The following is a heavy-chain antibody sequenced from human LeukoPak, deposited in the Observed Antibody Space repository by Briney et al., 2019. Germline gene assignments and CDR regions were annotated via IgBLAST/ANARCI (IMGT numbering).Heavy chain of an antibody. V-gene: IGHV4-34*01. J-gene: IGHJ4*02. D-gene: IGHD3-22*01. CDR3: ARSTYYYDSSGYYYFDY. Sequence: SETLSLTCAVYGGSFSGYYWSWIRQPPGKGLEWIGEINHSGSTNYNPSLKSRVTISVDTSKNQFSLKLSSVTAADTAVYYCARSTYYYDSSGYYYFDYWGQGTLVTVSS. CDR2: INHSGST. CDR1: GGSFSGYY.